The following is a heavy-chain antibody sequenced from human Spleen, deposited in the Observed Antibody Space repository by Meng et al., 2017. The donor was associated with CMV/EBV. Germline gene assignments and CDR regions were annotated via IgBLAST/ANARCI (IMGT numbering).Heavy chain of an antibody. D-gene: IGHD3-3*01. CDR2: IYYSGST. J-gene: IGHJ4*02. CDR1: GGSISSSSYY. Sequence: SETLSLTCTVSGGSISSSSYYWGWIRQPPGKGLEWIGSIYYSGSTYYNPSLKSRVTISVDTSKNQFSLKLSSVTAADTAVYHCARGSRAIFGVVNLPFDYWGQGTLVTVSS. V-gene: IGHV4-39*07. CDR3: ARGSRAIFGVVNLPFDY.